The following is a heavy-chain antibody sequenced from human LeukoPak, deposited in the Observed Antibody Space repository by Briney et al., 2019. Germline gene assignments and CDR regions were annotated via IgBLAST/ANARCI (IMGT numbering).Heavy chain of an antibody. D-gene: IGHD1-26*01. Sequence: PGGSLRLSCVGSGFTYSSYWMSWVRQAPGKGLEWVANIKQDGSQKYYVDPVKGRFTISRDNAKNSLYLQMNSLRAEDTAVYYCARHSGSQGYAFDIWGQGTMVTVSP. CDR2: IKQDGSQK. CDR3: ARHSGSQGYAFDI. CDR1: GFTYSSYW. J-gene: IGHJ3*02. V-gene: IGHV3-7*01.